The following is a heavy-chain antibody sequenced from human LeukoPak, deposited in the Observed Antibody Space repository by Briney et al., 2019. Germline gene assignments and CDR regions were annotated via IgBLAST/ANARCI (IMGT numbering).Heavy chain of an antibody. J-gene: IGHJ4*02. CDR1: GFTFSSYW. CDR3: ARGCSGGSCYSPFDY. D-gene: IGHD2-15*01. CDR2: ISPDGSSA. Sequence: GGSLRLSCAASGFTFSSYWMHWVRQAPGKGLVWVSHISPDGSSALYADSVKGRFTISRDNAKNTLYLQMNSLRAEDTAVYYCARGCSGGSCYSPFDYWGQGTLVTVSS. V-gene: IGHV3-74*01.